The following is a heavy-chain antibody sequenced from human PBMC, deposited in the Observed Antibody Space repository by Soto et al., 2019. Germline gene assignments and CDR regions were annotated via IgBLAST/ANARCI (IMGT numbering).Heavy chain of an antibody. Sequence: QVQLVQSGAEVKKPGSSVKVSCRASGGHFDRFALSWLRQAHGQGLEWMGGIIPFLSATTYAQKFQGRVTITADESASTPYLELRSLTSDDTAVYYCARGEDDYGDFGSMDVWGQGTSVTVSS. J-gene: IGHJ6*02. CDR3: ARGEDDYGDFGSMDV. D-gene: IGHD4-17*01. V-gene: IGHV1-69*01. CDR2: IIPFLSAT. CDR1: GGHFDRFA.